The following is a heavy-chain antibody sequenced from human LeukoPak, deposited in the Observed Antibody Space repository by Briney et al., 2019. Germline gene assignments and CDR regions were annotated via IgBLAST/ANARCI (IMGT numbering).Heavy chain of an antibody. V-gene: IGHV1-2*02. Sequence: ASVKVSCKASGYTLTGYYMHWVRQAPGQGLEWMGWINPNNGDTHYAQKFQGRVTMTRDTSISTAYMELSRLRSDDTAVYYCARDLMDIVVVPAASEWFDPWGQGTLVTVSS. CDR2: INPNNGDT. J-gene: IGHJ5*02. CDR1: GYTLTGYY. D-gene: IGHD2-2*03. CDR3: ARDLMDIVVVPAASEWFDP.